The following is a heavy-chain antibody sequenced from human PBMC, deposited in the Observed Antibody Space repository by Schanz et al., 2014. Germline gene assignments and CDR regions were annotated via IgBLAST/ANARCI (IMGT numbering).Heavy chain of an antibody. Sequence: PGGSLRLSCAAYGFTFSSYAMHWFRQPAGKGLEWVAVIWNNGVTKYYADSVKRRFTISRDISKNTLHLQVTSLRAEDTAIYYCARDGNYYGSRNYYKTPYYFDYWGQGTLVTVSS. CDR2: IWNNGVTK. CDR3: ARDGNYYGSRNYYKTPYYFDY. CDR1: GFTFSSYA. J-gene: IGHJ4*02. V-gene: IGHV3-33*08. D-gene: IGHD3-10*01.